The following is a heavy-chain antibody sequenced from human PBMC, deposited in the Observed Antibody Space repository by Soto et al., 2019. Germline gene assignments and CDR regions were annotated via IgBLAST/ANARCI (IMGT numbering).Heavy chain of an antibody. J-gene: IGHJ5*02. V-gene: IGHV1-18*01. CDR1: GYTFRNYG. CDR2: INTYNGNT. CDR3: AKSQRNEVETA. Sequence: QVQLVQSGGEVRKPGASVTVSCEASGYTFRNYGINWVRQAPGQGLVWMGWINTYNGNTDYAQKFQDRVTMTTDTSTTTAYIELRSLRSDDTAVDYCAKSQRNEVETAWGQGALVIVSS. D-gene: IGHD5-18*01.